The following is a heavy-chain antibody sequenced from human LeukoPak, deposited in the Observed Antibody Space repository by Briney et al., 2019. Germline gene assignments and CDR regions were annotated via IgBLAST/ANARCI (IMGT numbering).Heavy chain of an antibody. V-gene: IGHV4-4*07. CDR2: IYTSGST. CDR1: GGSISSYY. CDR3: AREVIATDDYNWFDP. D-gene: IGHD6-13*01. J-gene: IGHJ5*02. Sequence: SETLSLTCTVSGGSISSYYWSWIRQPAGKGLEWIGRIYTSGSTNYNPSLKSRVTISLDTSRNQFSLRLNSVTAADTAVYYCAREVIATDDYNWFDPWGQGTLVTVSS.